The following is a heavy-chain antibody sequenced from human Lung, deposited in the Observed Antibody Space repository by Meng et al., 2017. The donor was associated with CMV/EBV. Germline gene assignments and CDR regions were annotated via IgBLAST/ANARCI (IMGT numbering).Heavy chain of an antibody. V-gene: IGHV3-23*03. CDR2: IYSGDDST. CDR1: GFTFSTFA. CDR3: AKGKWGGYYYYYGMDV. D-gene: IGHD1-26*01. J-gene: IGHJ6*02. Sequence: GESLKIPCAASGFTFSTFAMSWVRQAPGKGLQWVSVIYSGDDSTYYADSVKGRFTISRDNSKNMLYLQVNILRAEDSAVYFCAKGKWGGYYYYYGMDVWGQGTTVTVSS.